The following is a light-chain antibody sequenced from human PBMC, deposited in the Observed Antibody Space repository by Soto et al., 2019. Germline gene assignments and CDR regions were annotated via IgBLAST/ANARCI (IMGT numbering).Light chain of an antibody. CDR1: QSISNW. CDR2: HAS. Sequence: DIQMTQSPSTLPASVGDRVTITCRASQSISNWLAWYQQKPGTAPKVLIYHASNLQSGVPARFSGSGSGTDFTLTIRSLEPEDFAVYYCQQRSNWPPITFGQGTRLEIK. J-gene: IGKJ5*01. CDR3: QQRSNWPPIT. V-gene: IGKV1-5*01.